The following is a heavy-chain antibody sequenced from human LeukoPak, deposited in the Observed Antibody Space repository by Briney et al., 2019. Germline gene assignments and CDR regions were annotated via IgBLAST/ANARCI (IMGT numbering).Heavy chain of an antibody. J-gene: IGHJ4*02. Sequence: SETLSLTCAVYGGSFSGYYWSWIRQPPGKGLEWIGEINHSGSTNYNPSLKSRVTISVDTSKNQFSLKLSCVTAADTAVYYCAVGRWLQMDGYYFDYWGQGTLVTVSS. D-gene: IGHD5-24*01. CDR3: AVGRWLQMDGYYFDY. CDR1: GGSFSGYY. CDR2: INHSGST. V-gene: IGHV4-34*01.